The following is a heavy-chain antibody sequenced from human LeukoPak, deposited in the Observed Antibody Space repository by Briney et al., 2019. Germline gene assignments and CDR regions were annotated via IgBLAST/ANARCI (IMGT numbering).Heavy chain of an antibody. J-gene: IGHJ4*02. Sequence: GGSLRLSCTGSGFTFSTSGMNWVRQAPGRGLDWISYISSSSDTIVYADSVKGRFTSPRDNAKNSLYLQMNSLRVEDTAVYYCARGVAAAGTTRQQKWGQGTLVTVSS. D-gene: IGHD6-13*01. CDR2: ISSSSDTI. V-gene: IGHV3-48*04. CDR1: GFTFSTSG. CDR3: ARGVAAAGTTRQQK.